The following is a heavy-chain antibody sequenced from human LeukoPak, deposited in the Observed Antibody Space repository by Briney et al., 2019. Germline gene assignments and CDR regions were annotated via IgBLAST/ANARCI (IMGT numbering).Heavy chain of an antibody. D-gene: IGHD3-9*01. J-gene: IGHJ4*02. CDR3: ARVLKYYDILTGYSPYYFDY. CDR2: INHSGST. Sequence: SETLFLTCAVYGGSFSGYYWSWIRQPPGKGLEWIGEINHSGSTNYNPSLKSRVTISVDTSKNQFSLKLSSVTAADTAVYYCARVLKYYDILTGYSPYYFDYWGQGTLVTVSS. V-gene: IGHV4-34*01. CDR1: GGSFSGYY.